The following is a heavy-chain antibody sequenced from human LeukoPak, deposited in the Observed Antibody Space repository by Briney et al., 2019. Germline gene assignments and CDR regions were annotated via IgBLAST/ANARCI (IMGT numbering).Heavy chain of an antibody. J-gene: IGHJ6*02. V-gene: IGHV3-21*01. CDR3: ASCYDILTGCYHRCPMDV. CDR1: GFTFSSYS. D-gene: IGHD3-9*01. Sequence: GGSLRLSCAASGFTFSSYSMNWVRQAPGKGLEWVSSISSSSYIYYADSVKGRFTISRDNAKNSLYLQMNSLRAEDTAVYYCASCYDILTGCYHRCPMDVWGQGTTVTVSS. CDR2: ISSSSYI.